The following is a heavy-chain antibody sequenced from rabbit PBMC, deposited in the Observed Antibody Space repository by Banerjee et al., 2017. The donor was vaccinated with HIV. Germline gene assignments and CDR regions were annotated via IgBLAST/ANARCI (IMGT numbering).Heavy chain of an antibody. J-gene: IGHJ4*01. CDR3: ASDYVGGAGYGYAVNL. Sequence: QEQLEESGGDLVKPGASLTLTCTASGFDFSSRCLMCWVRQAPGKGLEWIACIYTGVSGSTYYASWAKGRFTISKTSSTTVTLQMTSLTAADTATYFCASDYVGGAGYGYAVNLWGPGTLVTVS. D-gene: IGHD6-1*01. CDR1: GFDFSSRCL. CDR2: IYTGVSGST. V-gene: IGHV1S45*01.